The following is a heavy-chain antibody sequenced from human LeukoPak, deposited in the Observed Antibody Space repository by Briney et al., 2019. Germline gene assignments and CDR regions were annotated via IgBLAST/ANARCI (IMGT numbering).Heavy chain of an antibody. D-gene: IGHD6-19*01. V-gene: IGHV1-18*01. CDR2: ISAYNGNT. CDR3: ARESRGYGAGTFDY. CDR1: GYTFTIYG. J-gene: IGHJ4*02. Sequence: ASVTVSCKASGYTFTIYGISWVRQAPGQGLEWMGWISAYNGNTNYAQKLQGRVTMTTDTSTSTAYMELRSLRSDDTAVYYCARESRGYGAGTFDYWGQGTLVTVSS.